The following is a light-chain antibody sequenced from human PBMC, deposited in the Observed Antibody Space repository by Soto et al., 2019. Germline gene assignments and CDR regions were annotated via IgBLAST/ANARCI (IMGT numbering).Light chain of an antibody. CDR2: GAS. Sequence: EIVLTHSPGTLSLSPGERATLSCRASQSVANNYLAWYQQKPGQAPRLVIDGASSRATGIPDRFSASGSGTDFTLTINRLEPEDFAVYYCQQYSESPLTFGQGTKVEIK. CDR1: QSVANNY. V-gene: IGKV3-20*01. J-gene: IGKJ1*01. CDR3: QQYSESPLT.